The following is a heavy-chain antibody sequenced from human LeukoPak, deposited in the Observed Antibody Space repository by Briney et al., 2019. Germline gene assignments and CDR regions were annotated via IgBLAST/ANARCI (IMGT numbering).Heavy chain of an antibody. V-gene: IGHV1-2*02. J-gene: IGHJ4*02. CDR3: ARDQQQLGYPDY. D-gene: IGHD6-13*01. Sequence: APVKVSCKASGYTFTGYYMHWVRQAPGQGLEWMGWINPNSGGTNYAQKFQGRVTMTRDTSISTAYMELSRLRSDDTAVYYCARDQQQLGYPDYWGQGTLVTVSS. CDR2: INPNSGGT. CDR1: GYTFTGYY.